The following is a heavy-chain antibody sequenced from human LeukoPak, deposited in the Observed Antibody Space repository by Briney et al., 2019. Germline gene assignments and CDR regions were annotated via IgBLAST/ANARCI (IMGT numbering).Heavy chain of an antibody. J-gene: IGHJ3*02. V-gene: IGHV3-11*01. CDR3: AREDYSSSWYGLGAFDI. CDR1: GFTFSDYY. CDR2: ISSSGSTI. Sequence: GGSLRLSCAASGFTFSDYYMSWIRQAPGKGLEWVSYISSSGSTIYYADSVKGRFTISRDNAKNSLYLQMNSLRAKDTAVYYCAREDYSSSWYGLGAFDIWGQGTMVTVSS. D-gene: IGHD6-13*01.